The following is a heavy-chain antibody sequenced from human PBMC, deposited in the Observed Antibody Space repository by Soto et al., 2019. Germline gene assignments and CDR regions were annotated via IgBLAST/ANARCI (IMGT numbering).Heavy chain of an antibody. Sequence: GSLRLSCAASGFTFSYYAMSWVRQAPGKGLEWVSGISGSGDRTYYADSVKGRFTISRDNSKNTLYLQMNSLRAEDTAVYYCAKEGGSLCDTVRVTHWGQGTLVTVSS. CDR2: ISGSGDRT. J-gene: IGHJ4*02. CDR1: GFTFSYYA. V-gene: IGHV3-23*01. CDR3: AKEGGSLCDTVRVTH. D-gene: IGHD3-16*01.